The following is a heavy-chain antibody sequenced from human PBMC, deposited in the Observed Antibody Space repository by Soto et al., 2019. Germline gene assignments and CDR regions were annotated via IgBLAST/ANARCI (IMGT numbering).Heavy chain of an antibody. J-gene: IGHJ4*02. V-gene: IGHV4-59*08. D-gene: IGHD1-1*01. CDR3: ARRYGYSFDY. Sequence: SETLSLTCTVSGGSISSYYWSWIRQPPGKGLEWIGYIYYSGGTNYNPSLKSRVTISVDTSKNQFSLKLSSVTAADTAVYYCARRYGYSFDYWGQGTLVTVSS. CDR1: GGSISSYY. CDR2: IYYSGGT.